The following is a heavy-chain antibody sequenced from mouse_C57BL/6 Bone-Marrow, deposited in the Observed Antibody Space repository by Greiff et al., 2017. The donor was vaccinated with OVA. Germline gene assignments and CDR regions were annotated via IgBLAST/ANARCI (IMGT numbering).Heavy chain of an antibody. D-gene: IGHD2-2*01. J-gene: IGHJ2*01. CDR3: ARSERLRDYFDY. Sequence: QVTLKGSGAELVRPGASVKLSCKASGYTFTDYYISWVKQRPGQGLEWIARIYPGSGNIYYNGKFKGKATLTAEKSSSTAYMQLSSLTSDDSAVYFCARSERLRDYFDYWGQGTTLTVSS. CDR1: GYTFTDYY. CDR2: IYPGSGNI. V-gene: IGHV1-76*01.